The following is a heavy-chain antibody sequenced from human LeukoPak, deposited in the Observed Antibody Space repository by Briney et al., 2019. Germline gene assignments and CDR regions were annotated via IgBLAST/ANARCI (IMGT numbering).Heavy chain of an antibody. CDR2: ISPDGSYA. J-gene: IGHJ4*02. CDR3: AREHGAFDY. Sequence: VRALRLSCAASGFTFSSFGLHWVRQAPGRGLEWVALISPDGSYAYYADSVKGRFTISRDNSENTFYLQLTNVRSEDAAVYFCAREHGAFDYWSQGTLLIVYS. V-gene: IGHV3-30*04. D-gene: IGHD3-10*01. CDR1: GFTFSSFG.